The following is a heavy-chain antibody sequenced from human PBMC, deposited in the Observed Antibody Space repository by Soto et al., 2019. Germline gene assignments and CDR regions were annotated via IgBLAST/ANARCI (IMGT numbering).Heavy chain of an antibody. D-gene: IGHD2-15*01. V-gene: IGHV4-34*01. CDR2: INHSGST. Sequence: KTSETLSLTCAVYGGSFSGYYWSWIRQPPGKGLEWIGEINHSGSTNYNPSLKSRVTISVDTSKNQFSLKLSSVTAADTAVYYCARGVPRAFRPRYCSGGSCYSRNWFDPWGQGTLVTVSS. CDR3: ARGVPRAFRPRYCSGGSCYSRNWFDP. CDR1: GGSFSGYY. J-gene: IGHJ5*02.